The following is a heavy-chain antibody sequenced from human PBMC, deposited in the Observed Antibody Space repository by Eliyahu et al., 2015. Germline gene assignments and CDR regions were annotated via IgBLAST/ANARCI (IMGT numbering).Heavy chain of an antibody. CDR1: VYKFNNXW. CDR2: IYPSASET. J-gene: IGHJ4*02. D-gene: IGHD5-24*01. Sequence: EVQLVQSGAEVXKPGESLKISCKXSVYKFNNXWIAWVRQMPGKGLEWMGIIYPSASETRYSPSFQGQVTISADKSINTAYLQWSSLKASDTAIYYCARAQDGYNSAEYWGQGTLVTVSS. V-gene: IGHV5-51*01. CDR3: ARAQDGYNSAEY.